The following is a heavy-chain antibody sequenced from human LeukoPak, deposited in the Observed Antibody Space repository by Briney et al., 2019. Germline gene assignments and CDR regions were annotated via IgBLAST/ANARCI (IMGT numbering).Heavy chain of an antibody. Sequence: GGSLRLSCAASGFTFSSYGMPWVRQAPGKGLEWVAVISYDGSNKYYADSVKGRFTISRDNSKNTLYLQMNSLRAEDTAVYYCAKGKGGGQWLVDWGQGTLVTVSS. V-gene: IGHV3-30*18. CDR2: ISYDGSNK. CDR1: GFTFSSYG. CDR3: AKGKGGGQWLVD. D-gene: IGHD6-19*01. J-gene: IGHJ4*02.